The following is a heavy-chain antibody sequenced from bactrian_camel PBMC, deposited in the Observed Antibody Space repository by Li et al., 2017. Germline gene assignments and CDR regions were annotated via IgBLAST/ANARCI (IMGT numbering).Heavy chain of an antibody. J-gene: IGHJ4*01. CDR1: GVIYTV. D-gene: IGHD3*01. Sequence: HVQLVESGGGSVQTGGSLRLSCVASGVIYTVGWFRQTPGKEREGVAALDSDGTTSYDGSVKGRFTISKDNAKKILYLQMSGLKPEDSAVYYCAADCADCSNGYCFYPRAKGWSYTGQGTQVTVS. CDR2: LDSDGTT. V-gene: IGHV3S53*01.